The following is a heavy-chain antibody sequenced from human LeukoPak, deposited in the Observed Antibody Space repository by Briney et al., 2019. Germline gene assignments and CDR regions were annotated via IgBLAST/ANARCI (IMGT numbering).Heavy chain of an antibody. D-gene: IGHD3-3*01. V-gene: IGHV1-18*01. CDR1: GYTFTSYG. CDR2: ISAYNGST. J-gene: IGHJ5*02. Sequence: ASVKVSCKASGYTFTSYGISWVRQAPGQGLEWMGWISAYNGSTNYAQKLQGRVTMTTDTSTSTAYMELRSLRSDDTAVYYCARVGENYDFWSGYSYNWFDPWGQGTLVTVSS. CDR3: ARVGENYDFWSGYSYNWFDP.